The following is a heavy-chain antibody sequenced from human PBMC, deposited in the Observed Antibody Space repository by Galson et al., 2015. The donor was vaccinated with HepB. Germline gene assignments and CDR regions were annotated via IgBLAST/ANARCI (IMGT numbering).Heavy chain of an antibody. CDR1: GFTFDDYA. CDR2: INWNGGNK. V-gene: IGHV3-20*01. Sequence: SLRLSCAASGFTFDDYAMSWVRQVPGKGLEWVSGINWNGGNKDHTASVKGRFTISRDNAKNSLYLQMDSLRAEDTALYHCARVMRDYYYYYMDVWGKGTTVTVS. J-gene: IGHJ6*03. CDR3: ARVMRDYYYYYMDV. D-gene: IGHD2-8*01.